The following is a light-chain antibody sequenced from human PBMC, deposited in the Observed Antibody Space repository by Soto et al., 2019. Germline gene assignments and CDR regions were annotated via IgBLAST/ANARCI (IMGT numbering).Light chain of an antibody. CDR2: DAS. CDR1: QSINRG. J-gene: IGKJ1*01. CDR3: QQYSSFKT. V-gene: IGKV1-5*01. Sequence: DIQMTQAPSTLSASVGDRVTITCRAGQSINRGLAWYQQKPGKAPKVLIYDASSLESGVPSRFSGSGSGTEFTLTINSLQPDDFATYCCQQYSSFKTFGQGTRVEI.